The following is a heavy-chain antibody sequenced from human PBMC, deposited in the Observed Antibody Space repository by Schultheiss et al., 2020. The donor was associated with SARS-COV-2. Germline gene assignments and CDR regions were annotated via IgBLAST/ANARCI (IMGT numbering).Heavy chain of an antibody. CDR2: ISYDGSNK. CDR1: GFTFSSYA. CDR3: ATDGSGWE. V-gene: IGHV3-30*01. J-gene: IGHJ4*02. Sequence: GGSLRLSCAASGFTFSSYAMHWVRQAPGKGLEWVAVISYDGSNKYYADSVKGRFTISRDNSKNTLYLQMNSLRAEDTAVYYCATDGSGWEWGQGTLVTVSS. D-gene: IGHD6-19*01.